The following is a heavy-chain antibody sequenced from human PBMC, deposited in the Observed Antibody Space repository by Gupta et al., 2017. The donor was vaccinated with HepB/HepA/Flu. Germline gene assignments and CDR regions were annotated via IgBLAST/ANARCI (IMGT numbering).Heavy chain of an antibody. Sequence: QVQLQEWGPGLVTPSQTLSLTCTVSGGSISNSGYYWSWIRQHPGKGLEWIGFIYHNGNAHYSPSLKSRVTISVDTSKNQFSLKLTSVTAADTAVYYCAKTDYDSSGFYLYGWFDPWGQGTLVTVSS. D-gene: IGHD3-22*01. CDR3: AKTDYDSSGFYLYGWFDP. CDR1: GGSISNSGYY. J-gene: IGHJ5*02. CDR2: IYHNGNA. V-gene: IGHV4-31*03.